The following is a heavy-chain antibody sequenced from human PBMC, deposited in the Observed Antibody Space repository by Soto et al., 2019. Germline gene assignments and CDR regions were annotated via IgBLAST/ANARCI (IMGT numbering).Heavy chain of an antibody. D-gene: IGHD1-26*01. CDR3: ARTSPGAGVSNWFDP. CDR1: GGTFSIYT. J-gene: IGHJ5*02. CDR2: IIPILGIA. Sequence: SVKVSCKASGGTFSIYTISWVRQAPGQGLEWMGRIIPILGIANYAQKFQGRVTITADKSTSTAYMELSSLRSEDTAVYYCARTSPGAGVSNWFDPWGQGTLVTVSS. V-gene: IGHV1-69*02.